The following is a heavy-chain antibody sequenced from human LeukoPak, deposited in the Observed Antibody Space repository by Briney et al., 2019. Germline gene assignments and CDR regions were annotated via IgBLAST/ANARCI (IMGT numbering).Heavy chain of an antibody. Sequence: GESLTLTCAASGFTLSSYGMSWVRQAPGKGLEWVSTISGSGGRTYYADSVKGGFTISRDNSKNTLYLQMNSLRAEHTPVYYSAKARPIVVVPAAWGVWGKGTTVTISS. CDR2: ISGSGGRT. CDR1: GFTLSSYG. J-gene: IGHJ6*04. V-gene: IGHV3-23*01. D-gene: IGHD2-2*01. CDR3: AKARPIVVVPAAWGV.